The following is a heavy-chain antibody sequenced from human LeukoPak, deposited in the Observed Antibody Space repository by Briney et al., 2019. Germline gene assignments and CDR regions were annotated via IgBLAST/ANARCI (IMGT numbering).Heavy chain of an antibody. V-gene: IGHV3-23*01. CDR3: AKDGGITMIVVVISYFDY. CDR2: ISGSGGST. Sequence: PGGSLRLSCAASGFTFSSYAMSWDRQAPGKGLEWVSAISGSGGSTYYADSVKGRFTISRDNSKNTLYLQMNSLRAEDTAVYYCAKDGGITMIVVVISYFDYWGQGTLVTVSS. CDR1: GFTFSSYA. J-gene: IGHJ4*02. D-gene: IGHD3-22*01.